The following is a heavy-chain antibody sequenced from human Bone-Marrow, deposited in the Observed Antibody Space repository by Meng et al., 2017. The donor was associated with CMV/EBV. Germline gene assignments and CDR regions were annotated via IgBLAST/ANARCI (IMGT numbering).Heavy chain of an antibody. J-gene: IGHJ3*02. CDR2: ISSSGSTI. V-gene: IGHV3-48*03. CDR1: GFTFSSYE. D-gene: IGHD1-14*01. CDR3: ARGYNGRFDALDI. Sequence: GESLKISCAASGFTFSSYEMNWVRRAPGKGLEWVSYISSSGSTIYYADSVKGRFTISRDSARNSLYLQMNSLRAEDTALYYCARGYNGRFDALDIWGQGTMVTVSS.